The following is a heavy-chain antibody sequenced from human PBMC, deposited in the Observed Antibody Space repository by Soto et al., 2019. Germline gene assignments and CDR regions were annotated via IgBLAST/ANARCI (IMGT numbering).Heavy chain of an antibody. CDR2: IYYSGST. V-gene: IGHV4-31*02. J-gene: IGHJ4*02. Sequence: WTWIRQHPGTGLEWIGYIYYSGSTYYNPSLKSRVTISVDTSKNQFSLKLSSVTAADTAVYYCAREPLKWGQGTLVTVSS. CDR3: AREPLK.